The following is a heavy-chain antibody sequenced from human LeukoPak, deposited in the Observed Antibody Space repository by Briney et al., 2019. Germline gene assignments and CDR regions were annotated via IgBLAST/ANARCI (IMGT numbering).Heavy chain of an antibody. CDR2: ISSSGTSR. Sequence: PGGSLRLSCAASGFTFSSYVMHWIRQAPGKGLEWVSYISSSGTSRYNADSVKGRFTISRDNAKNSVYLQMNSLRAEDTAVYYCARGRYSSRWFDYWGQGSLVTVSS. CDR1: GFTFSSYV. D-gene: IGHD6-13*01. V-gene: IGHV3-48*04. J-gene: IGHJ5*01. CDR3: ARGRYSSRWFDY.